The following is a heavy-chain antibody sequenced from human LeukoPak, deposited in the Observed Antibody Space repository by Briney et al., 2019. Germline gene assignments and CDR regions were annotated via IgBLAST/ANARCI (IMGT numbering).Heavy chain of an antibody. D-gene: IGHD3-22*01. Sequence: GGSLRLSCAASGFTFSSYWMHWVRQDPGKGLVWVLRINSDGSSTSYADSVKGRFTISRDNAKNTLYLEMNSLRAEDTAVYYCARDGDSSGYYVNFDYWGQGTLVTVSS. CDR1: GFTFSSYW. J-gene: IGHJ4*02. CDR2: INSDGSST. CDR3: ARDGDSSGYYVNFDY. V-gene: IGHV3-74*01.